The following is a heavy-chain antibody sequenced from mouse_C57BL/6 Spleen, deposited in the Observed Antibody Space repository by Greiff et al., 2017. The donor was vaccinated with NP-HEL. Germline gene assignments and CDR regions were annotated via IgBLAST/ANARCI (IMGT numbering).Heavy chain of an antibody. Sequence: EVQLQQSGPELVKPGASVKISCKASGYSFTGYYMNWVKQSPEKSLEWIGEINPSTGGTTYNQKFKAKATLTVDKYSSTAYMQLKSLTSEDSAVYYCARRYYYGSSSYYYAMDYWGQGTSVTVSS. CDR3: ARRYYYGSSSYYYAMDY. V-gene: IGHV1-42*01. CDR1: GYSFTGYY. CDR2: INPSTGGT. J-gene: IGHJ4*01. D-gene: IGHD1-1*01.